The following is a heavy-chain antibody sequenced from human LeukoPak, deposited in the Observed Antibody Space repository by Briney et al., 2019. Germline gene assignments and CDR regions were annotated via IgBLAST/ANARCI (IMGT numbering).Heavy chain of an antibody. CDR1: GGSISSYY. V-gene: IGHV4-59*01. Sequence: SETLSLTCTDSGGSISSYYWSWIRQPPGKGLEWIGYIYYSGSTNYNPSLKSRVTISVDTSKNQFSLKLSSVTAADTAVYYCARVSFLTGIYYYYYMDVWGKGTTVTISS. CDR3: ARVSFLTGIYYYYYMDV. D-gene: IGHD3-9*01. CDR2: IYYSGST. J-gene: IGHJ6*03.